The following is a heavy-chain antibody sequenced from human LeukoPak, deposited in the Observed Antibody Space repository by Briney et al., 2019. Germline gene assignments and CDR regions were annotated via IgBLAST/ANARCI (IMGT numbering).Heavy chain of an antibody. V-gene: IGHV4-61*01. J-gene: IGHJ4*02. CDR3: ARTGNDSSGYYYRLDY. CDR2: IYYSGST. D-gene: IGHD3-22*01. CDR1: GGSISSGNFY. Sequence: SQTLSLTCTVSGGSISSGNFYWSWIRQPPGKGLEWIGYIYYSGSTNYNPSLKSRVTISVDTSKNQFSLKLSSVTAADTAVYYCARTGNDSSGYYYRLDYWGQGTLVTVSS.